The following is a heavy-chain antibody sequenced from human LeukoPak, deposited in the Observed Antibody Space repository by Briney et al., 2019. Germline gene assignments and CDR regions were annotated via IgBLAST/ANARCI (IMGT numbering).Heavy chain of an antibody. CDR1: GFTFSSYA. D-gene: IGHD6-19*01. Sequence: GRSLRLSCAASGFTFSSYAMHWVRQAPDKGLEWVAVISYDGSNKYYADSVKGRFTISRDNSKNTLYLQMNSLRAEDTAVYYCARGSGWYNAFDIWGQGTMVTVSS. J-gene: IGHJ3*02. CDR2: ISYDGSNK. V-gene: IGHV3-30-3*01. CDR3: ARGSGWYNAFDI.